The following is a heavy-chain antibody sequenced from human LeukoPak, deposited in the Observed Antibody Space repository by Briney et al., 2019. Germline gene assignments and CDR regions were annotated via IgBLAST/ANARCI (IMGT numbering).Heavy chain of an antibody. CDR3: AKGRRDGYNGLDY. J-gene: IGHJ4*02. V-gene: IGHV3-43*01. CDR2: ISWDGGST. Sequence: GGSLILSCAASGFTFDDYTMHWVRQAPGKGLEWVSLISWDGGSTYYADSVKGRFTISRDNSKNSLYLQMNSLRTEDTALYYCAKGRRDGYNGLDYWGQGTLVTVSS. CDR1: GFTFDDYT. D-gene: IGHD5-24*01.